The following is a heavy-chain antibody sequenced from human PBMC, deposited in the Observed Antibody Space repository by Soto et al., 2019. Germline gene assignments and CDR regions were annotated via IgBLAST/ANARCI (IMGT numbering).Heavy chain of an antibody. Sequence: PSETLSLTCTVSGGSISSSTYYWGWMRQPPGKGLEWIASFFIGGNTYYKPSLKSRVTISVDTSKNQFSLKLSSVTAADTAVYFFASSSSLRSGDLFHGLDVWGQGTTVTVSS. V-gene: IGHV4-39*01. D-gene: IGHD3-10*01. J-gene: IGHJ6*02. CDR2: FFIGGNT. CDR3: ASSSSLRSGDLFHGLDV. CDR1: GGSISSSTYY.